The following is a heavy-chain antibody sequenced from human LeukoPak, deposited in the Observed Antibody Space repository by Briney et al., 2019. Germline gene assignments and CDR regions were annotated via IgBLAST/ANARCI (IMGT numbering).Heavy chain of an antibody. J-gene: IGHJ4*02. CDR2: ISGSGDRT. D-gene: IGHD2-15*01. Sequence: GGSLRLSCVPSGITVSGNYMSWVRQAPGKGLVWVSAISGSGDRTYYADSVKGRFTISRDNSKNTLYLQMNSLRAEDTAVYYCANGIFLPYFDYWGQGTLVTVFS. CDR3: ANGIFLPYFDY. CDR1: GITVSGNY. V-gene: IGHV3-23*01.